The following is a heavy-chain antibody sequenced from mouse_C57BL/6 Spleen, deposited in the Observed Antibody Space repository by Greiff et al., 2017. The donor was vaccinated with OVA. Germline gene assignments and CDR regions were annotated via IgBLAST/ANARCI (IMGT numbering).Heavy chain of an antibody. CDR2: IYPGDGDT. CDR3: ARSHSYWYFDV. V-gene: IGHV1-82*01. J-gene: IGHJ1*03. Sequence: VHLVESGPELVKPGASVKISCKASGYAFSSSWMNWVKQRPGKGLEWIGRIYPGDGDTNYNGKFKGKATLTADKSSSTAYMQLSSLTSEDSAVYFCARSHSYWYFDVWGTGTTVTVSS. CDR1: GYAFSSSW.